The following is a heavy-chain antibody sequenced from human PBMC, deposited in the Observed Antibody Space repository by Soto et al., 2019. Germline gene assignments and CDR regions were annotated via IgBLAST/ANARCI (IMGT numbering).Heavy chain of an antibody. CDR3: AKDSLPDCSGGSCYPAE. D-gene: IGHD2-15*01. J-gene: IGHJ4*02. Sequence: QVQLVESGGGVVQPGRSLRLSCAASGFTFSSYGMHWVRQAPGKGLEWVAVISYDGSNKYYADSVKGRFTISRDNSKNTLYLQMNSLRAEETAVYYCAKDSLPDCSGGSCYPAEWGQGTLVTVSS. V-gene: IGHV3-30*18. CDR2: ISYDGSNK. CDR1: GFTFSSYG.